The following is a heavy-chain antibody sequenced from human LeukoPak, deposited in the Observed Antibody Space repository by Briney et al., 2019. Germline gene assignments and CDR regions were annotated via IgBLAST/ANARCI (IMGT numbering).Heavy chain of an antibody. CDR2: ISSSGSTI. D-gene: IGHD3-10*02. J-gene: IGHJ6*03. CDR1: GFTFSSYE. Sequence: GGSLRLSCAASGFTFSSYEMNWVRQAPGKGLEWVSYISSSGSTIYYADSVKGRFTISRDNAKNSLYLQMNSLRAEDTAVYYCAELGITMIGGVWGKGTKVTVSS. V-gene: IGHV3-48*03. CDR3: AELGITMIGGV.